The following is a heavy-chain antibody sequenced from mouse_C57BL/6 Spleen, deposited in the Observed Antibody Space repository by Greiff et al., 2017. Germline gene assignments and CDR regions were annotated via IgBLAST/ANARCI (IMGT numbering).Heavy chain of an antibody. J-gene: IGHJ3*01. Sequence: QVQLQQSGTELVKPGASVKLSCKASGYTFTSYWMHWVQQRPGQGLEWIGNINPSNGGTNYNEKFKSKATMTGDKSSSTAYMQLSSLTSKDSAVYYCARLDGYYPFFAYWGQGTLVTVSA. CDR1: GYTFTSYW. D-gene: IGHD2-3*01. CDR3: ARLDGYYPFFAY. CDR2: INPSNGGT. V-gene: IGHV1-53*01.